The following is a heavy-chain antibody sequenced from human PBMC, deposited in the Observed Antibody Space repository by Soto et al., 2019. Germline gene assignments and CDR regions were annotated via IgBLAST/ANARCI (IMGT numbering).Heavy chain of an antibody. Sequence: EVQLLESGGGLVQPGGSLRLSCAASGFTFSSYAMSWVRQAPGKGLEWVSAISGSGGSTYYADSVKGRFTISRDNSKNTLYLQMNSLRVEDTAVYYCAKAIVVVPAAIDFDYWGQGTLVTVSS. D-gene: IGHD2-2*01. CDR3: AKAIVVVPAAIDFDY. J-gene: IGHJ4*02. CDR1: GFTFSSYA. V-gene: IGHV3-23*01. CDR2: ISGSGGST.